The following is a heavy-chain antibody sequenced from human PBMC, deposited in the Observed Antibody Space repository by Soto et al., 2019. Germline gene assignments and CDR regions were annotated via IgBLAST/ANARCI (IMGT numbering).Heavy chain of an antibody. CDR1: GFTFSNYA. J-gene: IGHJ4*02. CDR2: ISGRSGGT. D-gene: IGHD2-15*01. Sequence: EVQLLESGGGLVQPGGSLRLSCAASGFTFSNYAMSWVRQAPGKGLEWVSTISGRSGGTDYADSVKGRFTIPRDNSKNTLYLQMNSLSAEDTAVYYCAKGSRGYCRGGSYPPKPYFDYWGQRTLVTVSS. V-gene: IGHV3-23*01. CDR3: AKGSRGYCRGGSYPPKPYFDY.